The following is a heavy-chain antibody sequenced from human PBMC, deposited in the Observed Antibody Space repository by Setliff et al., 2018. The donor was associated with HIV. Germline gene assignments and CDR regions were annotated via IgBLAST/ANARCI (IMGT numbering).Heavy chain of an antibody. J-gene: IGHJ4*02. Sequence: SETLSFTCTASGGSISSYYWSWIRQPPGKGLEGIGYIYYSGRTNYNPSLTSRVTISVDTSKNQYSLQLCSVTAADTAVYYCARVVPLRDSSGSIDYWGQGTLVTVSS. D-gene: IGHD6-19*01. CDR3: ARVVPLRDSSGSIDY. V-gene: IGHV4-59*01. CDR1: GGSISSYY. CDR2: IYYSGRT.